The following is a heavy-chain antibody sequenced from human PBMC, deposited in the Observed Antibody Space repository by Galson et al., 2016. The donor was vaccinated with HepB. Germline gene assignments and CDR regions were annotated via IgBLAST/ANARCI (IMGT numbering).Heavy chain of an antibody. CDR3: ARETPIVGASYDY. D-gene: IGHD1-26*01. V-gene: IGHV3-11*01. CDR1: GFTFSEYY. CDR2: ITNSGSAI. J-gene: IGHJ4*02. Sequence: SLRLSCAASGFTFSEYYMSWIRQAPGKGLELVPYITNSGSAIYTAEFVKGRFTISRDNAKNSLYLQMNSPRVEDTAVYYCARETPIVGASYDYWGQGTLVTVSS.